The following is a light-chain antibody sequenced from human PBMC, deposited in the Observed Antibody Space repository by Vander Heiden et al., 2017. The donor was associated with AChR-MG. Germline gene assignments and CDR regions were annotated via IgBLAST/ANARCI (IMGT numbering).Light chain of an antibody. CDR1: QSVLYKSNNKNY. V-gene: IGKV4-1*01. CDR3: QQDYSTRT. CDR2: WAS. J-gene: IGKJ1*01. Sequence: DIVMTQSTDYLTVSLGERATINCKPSQSVLYKSNNKNYLAWYQQKPGQPPKLLIYWASSREYGVPDRFSGSGSGKDFTLTISSRQAEDVAVYFWQQDYSTRTFGQGTKVEIK.